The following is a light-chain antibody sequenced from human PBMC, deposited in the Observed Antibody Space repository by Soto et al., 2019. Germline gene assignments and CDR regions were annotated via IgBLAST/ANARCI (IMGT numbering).Light chain of an antibody. CDR3: QQYNSWPLT. CDR1: QSISTK. J-gene: IGKJ4*01. Sequence: IGMTQSPATLSMSPGERATLSCRASQSISTKVAWYQQKPGQAPRLLIYGASTRATGVPARFSGSGSGTEFTLSISSLQSEHFAVYYCQQYNSWPLTFGGGTKVAIK. V-gene: IGKV3-15*01. CDR2: GAS.